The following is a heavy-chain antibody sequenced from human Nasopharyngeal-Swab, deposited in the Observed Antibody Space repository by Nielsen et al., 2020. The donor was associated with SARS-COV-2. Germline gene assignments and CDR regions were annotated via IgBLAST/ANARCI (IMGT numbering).Heavy chain of an antibody. CDR3: ARSSVAARLVYFYYYGMDV. V-gene: IGHV3-48*04. CDR2: ISSSSSTI. CDR1: EFTSSSYS. Sequence: GGPLRLSCAASEFTSSSYSMNWARQAPGKGLEWVSYISSSSSTIYYADSVKGRFTISRDNAKNSLYLQMNSLRAEDTAVYYCARSSVAARLVYFYYYGMDVWGQGTTVTVSS. D-gene: IGHD6-6*01. J-gene: IGHJ6*02.